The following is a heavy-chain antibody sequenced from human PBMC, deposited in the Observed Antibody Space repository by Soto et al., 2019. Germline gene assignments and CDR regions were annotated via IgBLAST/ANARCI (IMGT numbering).Heavy chain of an antibody. CDR1: GDSVSSNSAA. CDR2: TYYRSKWYN. V-gene: IGHV6-1*01. D-gene: IGHD5-12*01. J-gene: IGHJ6*02. Sequence: LSLTCAISGDSVSSNSAAWNWIRQSPSRGLEWLGRTYYRSKWYNDYAVSVKSRITINPDTSKNQFSLQLNSVTPEDTAVYYCARDAINSGYDRPRGMDVWGQGTTVTGSS. CDR3: ARDAINSGYDRPRGMDV.